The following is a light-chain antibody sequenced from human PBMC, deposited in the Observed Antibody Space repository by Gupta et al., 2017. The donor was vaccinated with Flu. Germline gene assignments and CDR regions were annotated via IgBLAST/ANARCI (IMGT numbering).Light chain of an antibody. CDR2: AAS. Sequence: DIQMTQSPSSLSASVGDRVTITCRASQSISSYLNWYQQKPGKAPKLLIYAASSLQSGVPSRSSGSGSGTDFTLTISSLQPEDCATYYCQQSYSTPRTFGQGPKLEIK. CDR3: QQSYSTPRT. V-gene: IGKV1-39*01. J-gene: IGKJ2*01. CDR1: QSISSY.